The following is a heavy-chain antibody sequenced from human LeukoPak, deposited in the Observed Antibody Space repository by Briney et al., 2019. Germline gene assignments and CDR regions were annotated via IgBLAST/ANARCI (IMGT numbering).Heavy chain of an antibody. CDR1: GYTFSSYW. Sequence: GGSLRLSCAASGYTFSSYWMTWVRQAPGKGLEWVANINEDGSEKHYVDSVKGRFTVSRDNAENSLYLQMNSLGAEDTAVYYCARDRGRRDDYWGQGTLVTVSS. D-gene: IGHD5-12*01. CDR2: INEDGSEK. CDR3: ARDRGRRDDY. J-gene: IGHJ4*02. V-gene: IGHV3-7*03.